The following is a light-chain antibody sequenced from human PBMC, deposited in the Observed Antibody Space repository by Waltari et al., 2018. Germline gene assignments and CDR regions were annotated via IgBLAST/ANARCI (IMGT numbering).Light chain of an antibody. Sequence: EIVLTQSPGTLSLSPGERGTLSCRASQSVSRFLAWYQQKPGQAPRLLIYGASTRATGIPNRFSGIGSGKDFSLTISKLELEDFAVYYCQKYDRLPATFGQGTKVEIK. CDR2: GAS. CDR3: QKYDRLPAT. J-gene: IGKJ1*01. CDR1: QSVSRF. V-gene: IGKV3-20*01.